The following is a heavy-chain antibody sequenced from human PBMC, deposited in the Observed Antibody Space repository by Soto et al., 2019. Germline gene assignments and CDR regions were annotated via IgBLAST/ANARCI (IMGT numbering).Heavy chain of an antibody. Sequence: QVQLVESGGGVVQPGRSLRLSCAASGFTFSSYAMHWVRQAPGKGLEWVAVISYDGSNKYYADSVKGRFTISRDNSKNTLYLQMNSLRAEDTAVYYCARDQPSGITMIVAVINGGAFDIWGQGTMVTVSS. V-gene: IGHV3-30-3*01. CDR1: GFTFSSYA. CDR3: ARDQPSGITMIVAVINGGAFDI. J-gene: IGHJ3*02. CDR2: ISYDGSNK. D-gene: IGHD3-22*01.